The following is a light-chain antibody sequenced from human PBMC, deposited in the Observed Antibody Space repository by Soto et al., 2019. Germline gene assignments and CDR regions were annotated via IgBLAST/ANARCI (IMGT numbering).Light chain of an antibody. J-gene: IGKJ3*01. CDR2: EVS. CDR3: MQGIQLPLFT. Sequence: EIVMPQATLSLSVTPGQPASISCKSSQSLLHSDGKTYVYWYLQKLGQPPQLRINEVSNRFSGVPYRFRCRRSWTDFTLENIRVEAVYVGVYYCMQGIQLPLFTFGPVTKVEIK. V-gene: IGKV2D-29*01. CDR1: QSLLHSDGKTY.